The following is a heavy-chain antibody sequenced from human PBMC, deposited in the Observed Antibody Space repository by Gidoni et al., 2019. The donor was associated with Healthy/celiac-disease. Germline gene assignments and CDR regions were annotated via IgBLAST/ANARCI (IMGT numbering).Heavy chain of an antibody. Sequence: EVQLVESGGGLVKPGGSLRLSCAASGFTFSSYSMNGVRPVPGKGLAWVSSISSSSSYLSYAAAVKCRFTISRDNAKNSLYLQMNSLRAEYTAVYYCARDQGFDGMDVWGQGTTVTVSS. CDR2: ISSSSSYL. CDR1: GFTFSSYS. V-gene: IGHV3-21*01. CDR3: ARDQGFDGMDV. J-gene: IGHJ6*02.